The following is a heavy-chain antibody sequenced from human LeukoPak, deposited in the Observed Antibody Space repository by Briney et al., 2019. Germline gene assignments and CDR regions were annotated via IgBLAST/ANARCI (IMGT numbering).Heavy chain of an antibody. Sequence: GGSLRLSCAASGFTFDDYAMFWVRQAPGKGLEWFSGISWDSRNIGYAASVKGRFTISRDNGENSLYLQMKSLRPEDTAFYYCARGNRDSSGFYYYYGMDVWGQGTTVTVSS. J-gene: IGHJ6*02. V-gene: IGHV3-9*01. CDR1: GFTFDDYA. D-gene: IGHD6-19*01. CDR3: ARGNRDSSGFYYYYGMDV. CDR2: ISWDSRNI.